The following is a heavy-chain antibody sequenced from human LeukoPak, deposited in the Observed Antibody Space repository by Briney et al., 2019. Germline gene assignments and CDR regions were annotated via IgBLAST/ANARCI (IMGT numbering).Heavy chain of an antibody. CDR2: ISSSTTDI. CDR3: ARGRRYYYDSSGYHSGYYYYMDV. CDR1: GFTFTGYT. Sequence: GGSLRLSCAASGFTFTGYTINWVRQAPGKGLEWVSCISSSTTDIYYADSVKGRFTISRDNAKRSVYLQMNSLRAEDTAVYYCARGRRYYYDSSGYHSGYYYYMDVWGKGTTVTVSS. D-gene: IGHD3-22*01. J-gene: IGHJ6*03. V-gene: IGHV3-21*01.